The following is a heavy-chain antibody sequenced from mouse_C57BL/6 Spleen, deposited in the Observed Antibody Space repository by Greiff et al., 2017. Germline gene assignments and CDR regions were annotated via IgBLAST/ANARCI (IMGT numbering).Heavy chain of an antibody. CDR1: GYSFTGYY. CDR3: ARGWLRRDYFDY. D-gene: IGHD2-2*01. J-gene: IGHJ2*01. Sequence: EVQLQQSGPELVKPGASVKISCKASGYSFTGYYMNWVKQSPEKSLEWIGEINPSTGGTTYNQKFKAKATLTVDKSSSTAYMQLKSLTSEDSAVYYCARGWLRRDYFDYWGQGTTLTVSS. V-gene: IGHV1-42*01. CDR2: INPSTGGT.